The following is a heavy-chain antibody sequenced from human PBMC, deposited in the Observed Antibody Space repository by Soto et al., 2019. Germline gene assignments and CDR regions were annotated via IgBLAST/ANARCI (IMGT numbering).Heavy chain of an antibody. D-gene: IGHD2-15*01. CDR3: APYEYWSGGSCHYDAFNI. CDR2: IRASGDST. V-gene: IGHV3-23*01. CDR1: GFIFGNYM. J-gene: IGHJ3*02. Sequence: EVQLLESGGGLVQPGESLRLSCAVSGFIFGNYMMTWVRQAPGKGLEWVSTIRASGDSTYYADSVKGRFTISRDNFKNMLYLQMDRLEASDTGVYYFAPYEYWSGGSCHYDAFNIRGQGAMVTVSS.